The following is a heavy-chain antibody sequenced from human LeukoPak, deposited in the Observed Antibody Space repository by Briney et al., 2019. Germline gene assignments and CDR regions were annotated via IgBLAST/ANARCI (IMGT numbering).Heavy chain of an antibody. Sequence: PGGSLRLFCAASGFTFRLYEMNWVRQAPGKGLEWVSYISSTGSTIYYADSVKGRFTISRDNAKNSLDVQINSLRAEDTAVYYCVRGYTYNSDYFDYWGQGALVTVSS. CDR3: VRGYTYNSDYFDY. CDR1: GFTFRLYE. V-gene: IGHV3-48*03. D-gene: IGHD5-18*01. CDR2: ISSTGSTI. J-gene: IGHJ4*02.